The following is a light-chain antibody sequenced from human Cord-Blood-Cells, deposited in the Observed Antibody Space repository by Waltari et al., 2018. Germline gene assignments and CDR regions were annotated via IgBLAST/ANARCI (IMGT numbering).Light chain of an antibody. CDR3: QVWDSSSDHVV. CDR1: KIGSKS. V-gene: IGLV3-21*04. Sequence: SYVLTQPPSVSVAPGKTARITCGGNKIGSKSVHWYRQKPGQAPVLGMYSDSDGPSGLPDGFAGSNAGITATLTIRRVEAGDEADYYCQVWDSSSDHVVFGGGTKLTVL. J-gene: IGLJ2*01. CDR2: SDS.